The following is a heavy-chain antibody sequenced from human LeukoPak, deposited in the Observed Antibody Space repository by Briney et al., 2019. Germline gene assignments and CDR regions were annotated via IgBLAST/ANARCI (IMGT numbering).Heavy chain of an antibody. V-gene: IGHV3-21*01. J-gene: IGHJ4*02. CDR2: MSSSTSYI. Sequence: GGSLRLSCAASGFTFSSYGMNWVRQAPGKGLEWVSSMSSSTSYIYYADSVKGRFTISRDNAKNSLFLQMNSLRAEDTAVSYCAKRPFYDDSSGWELSYFDYWGQGTMVTVSP. CDR3: AKRPFYDDSSGWELSYFDY. CDR1: GFTFSSYG. D-gene: IGHD3-22*01.